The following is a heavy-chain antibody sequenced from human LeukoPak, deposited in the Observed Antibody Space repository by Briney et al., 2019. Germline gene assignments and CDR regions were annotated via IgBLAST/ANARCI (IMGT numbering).Heavy chain of an antibody. V-gene: IGHV4-59*12. D-gene: IGHD2-21*02. CDR1: GGSISSYY. J-gene: IGHJ6*02. CDR2: IYYSGST. CDR3: ARVTDWGYYYGMDV. Sequence: PSETLSLTCTVSGGSISSYYWSWIRQPPGKGLEWIGYIYYSGSTNYNPSLKSRVIISVDTSKNQFSLKLSSVTAADTAVYYCARVTDWGYYYGMDVWGQGTTVTVSS.